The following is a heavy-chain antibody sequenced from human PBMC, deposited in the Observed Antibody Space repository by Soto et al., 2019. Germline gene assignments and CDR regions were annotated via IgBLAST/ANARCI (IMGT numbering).Heavy chain of an antibody. Sequence: PSETLSLTCAVYGGSFSGYYWSWIRQPPGKGLEWIGEINHSGSTNYNPSLKSRVTISVDTSKNQFSLKLSSVTAADTAVYYCARGRREWELLREYYGMDVWGQGTTVPVYS. CDR2: INHSGST. CDR3: ARGRREWELLREYYGMDV. CDR1: GGSFSGYY. D-gene: IGHD1-26*01. J-gene: IGHJ6*02. V-gene: IGHV4-34*01.